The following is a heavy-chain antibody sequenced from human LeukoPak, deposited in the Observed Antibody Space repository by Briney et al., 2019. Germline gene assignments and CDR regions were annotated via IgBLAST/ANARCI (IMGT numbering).Heavy chain of an antibody. CDR2: ISYDGSNK. CDR1: GFTFSSYA. Sequence: GRSLRLSCAASGFTFSSYAMHWVRQAPGKGLEWVAVISYDGSNKYYADSVKGRFTISSDNSKNTLYLQMNSLRAEDTAVYYCARDGKAARAGYYGMDVWGQGTTVTVSS. V-gene: IGHV3-30-3*01. CDR3: ARDGKAARAGYYGMDV. D-gene: IGHD6-6*01. J-gene: IGHJ6*02.